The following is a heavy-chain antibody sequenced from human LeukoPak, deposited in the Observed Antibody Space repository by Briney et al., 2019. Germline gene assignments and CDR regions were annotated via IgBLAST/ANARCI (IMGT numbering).Heavy chain of an antibody. J-gene: IGHJ4*02. CDR3: ASGRQLGY. Sequence: QPGGSLSLSCAASGFTFSNYWMSWVRQAPGKGLEWVANIKQDGSEKYYVDSVKGRFTISRDNDKNSLYLQMNSQRAEDAAVYYCASGRQLGYWGQGTLVTVSS. V-gene: IGHV3-7*01. D-gene: IGHD6-13*01. CDR1: GFTFSNYW. CDR2: IKQDGSEK.